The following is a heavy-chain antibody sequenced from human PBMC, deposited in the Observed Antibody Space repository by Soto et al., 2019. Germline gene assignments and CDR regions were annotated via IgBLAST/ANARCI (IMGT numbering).Heavy chain of an antibody. D-gene: IGHD2-8*01. V-gene: IGHV3-30*18. Sequence: PGGSLRLSCAAYGFSFSTYDMHWVRQTPGEGLEWVAVISYDGSHIYYADSVKGRFTISRDNSKNTLYLQMDSLRAEDTAVYYCAKGGPEMVRYYFNCWGQGTLVTVSS. J-gene: IGHJ4*02. CDR2: ISYDGSHI. CDR1: GFSFSTYD. CDR3: AKGGPEMVRYYFNC.